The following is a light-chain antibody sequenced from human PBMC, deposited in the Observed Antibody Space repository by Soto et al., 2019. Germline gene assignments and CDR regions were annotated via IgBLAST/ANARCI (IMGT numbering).Light chain of an antibody. CDR1: SSNVGSNF. CDR2: ENN. CDR3: GAWDNSLSADGV. Sequence: QSALTQPPSVSAAPGQKVTISCSGSSSNVGSNFVSWYQLLPGTAPKLLIYENNKRPSGIPDRFSASKSGTSATLGITGLQTGDEADYYCGAWDNSLSADGVFGGGTKLTVL. V-gene: IGLV1-51*02. J-gene: IGLJ3*02.